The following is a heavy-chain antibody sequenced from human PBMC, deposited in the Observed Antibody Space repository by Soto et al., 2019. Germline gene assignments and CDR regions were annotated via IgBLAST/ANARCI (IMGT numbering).Heavy chain of an antibody. D-gene: IGHD6-19*01. CDR1: GFTFSYAW. CDR3: ATGSGDLLY. V-gene: IGHV3-15*07. CDR2: IKSKTDGGTT. Sequence: EVQLVESGGDLAKPGGSLRLSCAVSGFTFSYAWMNWVRQAPGKGLEWVGRIKSKTDGGTTDYAAPVKGRFTISSDDSRNFVFLQMNSLGTEDTAVYYCATGSGDLLYWGQGTRVTVSS. J-gene: IGHJ4*02.